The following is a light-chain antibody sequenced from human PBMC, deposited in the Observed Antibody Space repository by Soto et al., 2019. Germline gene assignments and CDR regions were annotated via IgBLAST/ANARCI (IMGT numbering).Light chain of an antibody. Sequence: DIPMTQSPSILSASVGDRVTITCRASQSISSWLAWYQQKPGKAPNLLIHKASHLESGVPSRFSGSGSGTDFTLIISSLQPGDFATYYCQHYNTYPWTFGQGTKVEIK. J-gene: IGKJ1*01. CDR3: QHYNTYPWT. CDR2: KAS. CDR1: QSISSW. V-gene: IGKV1-5*03.